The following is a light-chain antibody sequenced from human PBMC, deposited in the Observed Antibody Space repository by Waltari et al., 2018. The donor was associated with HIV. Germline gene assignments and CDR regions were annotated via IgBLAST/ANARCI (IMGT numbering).Light chain of an antibody. J-gene: IGKJ1*01. CDR3: HQYGTAPRT. CDR2: SSF. V-gene: IGKV3-20*01. Sequence: DIVLTQSPGTLPLSPGDRAIVSCRATQSISNNYLAWFQQKPGQPPRLLIYSSFSMATGIPDRFSGSGAGTDFTLSISKLEPEDFAVYYCHQYGTAPRTFGQGTKVEI. CDR1: QSISNNY.